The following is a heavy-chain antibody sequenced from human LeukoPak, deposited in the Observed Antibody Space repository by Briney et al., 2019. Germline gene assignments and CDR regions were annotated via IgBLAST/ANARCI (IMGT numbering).Heavy chain of an antibody. CDR1: GFTFSSYA. Sequence: QSGGSLRLSCAASGFTFSSYAMSWVRRAPGKGLEWVSAISGSGGSTYYADSVKGRFTISRDNSKNTLYLQMNSLRAEDTAVYYCAKGGGYSYGYLDYWGQGTLVTVSS. D-gene: IGHD5-18*01. V-gene: IGHV3-23*01. CDR3: AKGGGYSYGYLDY. J-gene: IGHJ4*02. CDR2: ISGSGGST.